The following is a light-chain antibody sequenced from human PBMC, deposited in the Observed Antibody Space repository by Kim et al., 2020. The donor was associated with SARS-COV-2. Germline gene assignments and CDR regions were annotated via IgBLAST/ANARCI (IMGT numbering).Light chain of an antibody. CDR1: QAISKY. CDR2: TAS. V-gene: IGKV1-27*01. CDR3: QNYNGAPWT. Sequence: ASIGDRVTTTCRASQAISKYLAWYQQKPGKAPKLLIYTASTLQSGVPSRCSGSGSGTEFTLTISSLQPEDVGTYYCQNYNGAPWTFGQGTKVEIK. J-gene: IGKJ1*01.